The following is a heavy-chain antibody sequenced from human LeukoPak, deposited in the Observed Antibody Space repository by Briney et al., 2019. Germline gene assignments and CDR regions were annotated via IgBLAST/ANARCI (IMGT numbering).Heavy chain of an antibody. Sequence: GRSLRLSCAASGFTFSSYAMHWVRQAPGKGLEWVAVISYDGSNKYYADSVKGRFTISRDNSKNTLYLQMNSLRAEDTAVYYCAREVDTDLEYFQHWGQGTLVTVSS. V-gene: IGHV3-30-3*01. J-gene: IGHJ1*01. CDR3: AREVDTDLEYFQH. D-gene: IGHD5-18*01. CDR2: ISYDGSNK. CDR1: GFTFSSYA.